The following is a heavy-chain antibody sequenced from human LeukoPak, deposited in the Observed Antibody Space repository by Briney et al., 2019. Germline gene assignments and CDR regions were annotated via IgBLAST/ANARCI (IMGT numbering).Heavy chain of an antibody. J-gene: IGHJ4*02. CDR2: INPSGGST. V-gene: IGHV1-46*01. D-gene: IGHD3-10*01. Sequence: ASVKVSCKASGYTFTSYYMHWVRQAPGQGLEWMGIINPSGGSTSYAQKFQGRVTMTRDTSTSTVYMELSSLRSEDTAVYYCASSGWFGELSLDYWGQGTLVTVSP. CDR1: GYTFTSYY. CDR3: ASSGWFGELSLDY.